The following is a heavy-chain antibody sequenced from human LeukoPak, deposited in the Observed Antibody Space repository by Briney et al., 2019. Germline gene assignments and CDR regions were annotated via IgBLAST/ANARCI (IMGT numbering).Heavy chain of an antibody. CDR2: ISAYNGNT. V-gene: IGHV1-18*01. D-gene: IGHD5-18*01. CDR1: GYTFTSYG. J-gene: IGHJ4*02. Sequence: ASVKVSCKASGYTFTSYGISWVRQAPGQGLEWMGWISAYNGNTNYAQKLQGRVTMTTDTSTSTAYMELRSLRSDDTDVYYCARQGDTAMAWGYFDYWGQGTLVTVSS. CDR3: ARQGDTAMAWGYFDY.